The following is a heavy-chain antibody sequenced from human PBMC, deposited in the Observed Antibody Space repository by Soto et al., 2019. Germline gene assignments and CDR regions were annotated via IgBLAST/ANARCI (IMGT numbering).Heavy chain of an antibody. CDR2: IIPILAIT. CDR1: GGTLSSYT. CDR3: ARDLGDTHMVGY. J-gene: IGHJ4*02. D-gene: IGHD3-10*01. Sequence: QVQLVLSGAEVKKPGSSMKVSCKASGGTLSSYTITWVRQAPGQGLEWMGRIIPILAITNYSQKFQDRITITADKSTSTGYMELSSLTSEDTAIYYCARDLGDTHMVGYWSKGTLVTVSS. V-gene: IGHV1-69*08.